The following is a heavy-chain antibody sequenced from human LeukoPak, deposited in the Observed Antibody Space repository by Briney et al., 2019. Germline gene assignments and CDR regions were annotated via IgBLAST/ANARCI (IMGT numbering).Heavy chain of an antibody. V-gene: IGHV4-39*01. CDR3: ARHERMTTHFDY. Sequence: SSETLSLTCTVSGGSISSSSYYWGWIRQPPGKGLEWIGSIYYSGSTYYNPSLKSRVTISVDTSKNQFSLKLSSVTAADTAVYYCARHERMTTHFDYWGQGTPVTVSS. CDR2: IYYSGST. CDR1: GGSISSSSYY. J-gene: IGHJ4*02. D-gene: IGHD4-11*01.